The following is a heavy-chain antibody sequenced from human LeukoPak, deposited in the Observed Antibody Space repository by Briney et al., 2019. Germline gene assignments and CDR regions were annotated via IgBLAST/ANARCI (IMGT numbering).Heavy chain of an antibody. D-gene: IGHD2-2*01. Sequence: GESLQISCKGSGYSFTSYWIGWVRQMPGKGLEWMGIIYPGDSDTRYSPSFQGQVTISADKSISTAYLQWSSLKASDTAMYYCARSRDCSSTSCYWGDYYYYMDVWGKGTTVTVSS. J-gene: IGHJ6*03. V-gene: IGHV5-51*01. CDR2: IYPGDSDT. CDR3: ARSRDCSSTSCYWGDYYYYMDV. CDR1: GYSFTSYW.